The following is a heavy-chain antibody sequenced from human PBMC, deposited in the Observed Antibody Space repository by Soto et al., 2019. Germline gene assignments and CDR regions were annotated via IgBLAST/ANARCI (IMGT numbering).Heavy chain of an antibody. Sequence: ASVKVSCKASGYTFTSYGISCVRQAPGQGLEWMGWISAYNGNTNYAQKLQGRVTMTTDTSTSTAYMELRSLRSDDTAVYYCAIASTSRGYSGYGDAFDIWGQGTMVTVSS. V-gene: IGHV1-18*01. D-gene: IGHD5-12*01. J-gene: IGHJ3*02. CDR1: GYTFTSYG. CDR2: ISAYNGNT. CDR3: AIASTSRGYSGYGDAFDI.